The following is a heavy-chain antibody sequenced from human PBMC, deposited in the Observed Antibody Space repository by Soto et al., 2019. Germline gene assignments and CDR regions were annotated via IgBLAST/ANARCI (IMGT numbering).Heavy chain of an antibody. J-gene: IGHJ6*02. V-gene: IGHV4-39*01. CDR1: GGSISSSSYY. D-gene: IGHD3-22*01. CDR2: IYYSGST. Sequence: QLQLQESGPGLVKPSETLSLTCTVSGGSISSSSYYWGWIRQPPGKGLEWIGSIYYSGSTYYNPSLKSRVTISVDTSKNQFSLKLSSVTAADTAVYYCARVFHMGLLLRHWYYGMDVWGQGTTVTVSS. CDR3: ARVFHMGLLLRHWYYGMDV.